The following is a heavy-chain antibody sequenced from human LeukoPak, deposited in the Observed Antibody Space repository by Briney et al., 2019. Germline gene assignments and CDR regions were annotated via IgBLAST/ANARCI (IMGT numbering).Heavy chain of an antibody. D-gene: IGHD6-19*01. J-gene: IGHJ4*02. V-gene: IGHV3-23*01. CDR1: GIIFRSYA. CDR3: AKGAWLAQGLIDY. Sequence: GGSLRLSCAASGIIFRSYAMIWVRQAPGKGLEWVSAISGSGDSTYYADSVKGRFTISRDNSKNTLYLQMNSLRAEDTAVYYCAKGAWLAQGLIDYWGQGSLVTVSS. CDR2: ISGSGDST.